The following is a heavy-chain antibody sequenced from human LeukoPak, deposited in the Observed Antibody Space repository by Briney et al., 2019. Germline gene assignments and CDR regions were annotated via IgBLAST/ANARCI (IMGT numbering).Heavy chain of an antibody. Sequence: PSETLSLTCTVSGYSISSGYYWGWIRQPPGKGLEWIGSIYYSGSTYYNPSLKSRVTISVDTSKNQFSLKLSSVTAADTAVYYCARDRYYYDSSGYLFDYWGQGTLVTVSS. CDR3: ARDRYYYDSSGYLFDY. D-gene: IGHD3-22*01. J-gene: IGHJ4*02. V-gene: IGHV4-38-2*02. CDR1: GYSISSGYY. CDR2: IYYSGST.